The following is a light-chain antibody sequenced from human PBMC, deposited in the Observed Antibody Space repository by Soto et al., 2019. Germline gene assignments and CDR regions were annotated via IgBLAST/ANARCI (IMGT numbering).Light chain of an antibody. CDR1: QGISSY. CDR3: QQLNNEFRRVT. V-gene: IGKV1-9*01. CDR2: AAS. Sequence: DIQLTQSPSFLSASVGDRVTITCRASQGISSYLAWYQQKQGKAPKLLIYAASTLQSGVPSRFIYSGSGTEFTITISSLQPEDFATYYCQQLNNEFRRVTFGQGTRLKSK. J-gene: IGKJ5*01.